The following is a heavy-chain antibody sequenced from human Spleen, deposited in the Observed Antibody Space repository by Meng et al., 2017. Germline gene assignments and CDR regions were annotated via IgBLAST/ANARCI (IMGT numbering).Heavy chain of an antibody. Sequence: LTGAASGFTFSASSMYWIRQASGKGLEWVGRIRSRADNYATVYAASVKGRFTISRDDSKNTAYLQMNSLKTEDTAVYYCAYSRGGHYYFDYWGQGTLVTVSS. CDR3: AYSRGGHYYFDY. CDR2: IRSRADNYAT. V-gene: IGHV3-73*01. CDR1: GFTFSASS. J-gene: IGHJ4*02. D-gene: IGHD2-21*01.